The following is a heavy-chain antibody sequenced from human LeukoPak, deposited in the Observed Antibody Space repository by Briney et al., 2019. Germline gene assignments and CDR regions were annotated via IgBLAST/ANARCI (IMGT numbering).Heavy chain of an antibody. Sequence: ASVKVSCKASGYTFIIYAMHWVRQAPGQRLEWMGWINAGNGNTKYSQKFQGRVTITRDTSASTAYMELSSLRSEDTAVYYCARAQQIYCGGDCYPEALYDYWGQGTLVTVSS. D-gene: IGHD2-21*02. V-gene: IGHV1-3*01. CDR2: INAGNGNT. CDR3: ARAQQIYCGGDCYPEALYDY. CDR1: GYTFIIYA. J-gene: IGHJ4*02.